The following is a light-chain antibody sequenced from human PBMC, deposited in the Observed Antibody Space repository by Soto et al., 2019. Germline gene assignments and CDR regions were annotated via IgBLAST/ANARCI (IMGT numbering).Light chain of an antibody. Sequence: DIQMTQSPSSLSAFVGDRVTITCKASQDITNDLNWYQQKQGKAPRLLVYDGSNLDTGVPSRFSGSGSGTHFSFTISSLHPEDIATYYCQQFDSLPITFGQGTRLEI. CDR3: QQFDSLPIT. CDR2: DGS. CDR1: QDITND. V-gene: IGKV1-33*01. J-gene: IGKJ5*01.